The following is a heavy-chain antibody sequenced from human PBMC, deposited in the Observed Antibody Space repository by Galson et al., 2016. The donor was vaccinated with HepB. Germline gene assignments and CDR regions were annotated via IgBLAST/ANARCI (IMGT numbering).Heavy chain of an antibody. CDR1: GFTFNIYA. CDR2: ISGSGSST. D-gene: IGHD3-22*01. J-gene: IGHJ4*02. V-gene: IGHV3-23*01. CDR3: SKQRGYYYEEAIDY. Sequence: SLRLSCAASGFTFNIYAMSWVRQAPGKGLEWVSAISGSGSSTSYADSVKGRFTISRDNSKNTLYLQVNSLRAEDTAVYYCSKQRGYYYEEAIDYWGQGTLVTVSS.